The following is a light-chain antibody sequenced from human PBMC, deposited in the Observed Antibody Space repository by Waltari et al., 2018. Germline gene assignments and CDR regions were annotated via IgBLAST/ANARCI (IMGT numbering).Light chain of an antibody. CDR3: QQSYSTPPYT. Sequence: DIQMTQSPSSLSASVGDRVTITCRASQNVSNYLNWYQQKPGKAPKFLIYAASTLQSGVPSRFSGSGSGTDFTLTISSLQPEDFATYYCQQSYSTPPYTFGPGTKLEIK. CDR1: QNVSNY. CDR2: AAS. V-gene: IGKV1-39*01. J-gene: IGKJ2*01.